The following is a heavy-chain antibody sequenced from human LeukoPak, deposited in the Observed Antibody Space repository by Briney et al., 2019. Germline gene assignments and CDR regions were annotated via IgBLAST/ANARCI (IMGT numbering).Heavy chain of an antibody. J-gene: IGHJ5*01. Sequence: GGSLRLSCAASGFTFSNYGMNWVRQAPGKGLEWVSVISDSGGKTHYADSVKGRFTISRDNSKNTLYLQMNSLRAEDTAVYYCARDGGSGSLSTWFDSWGQGTLVTVSS. D-gene: IGHD3-10*01. CDR1: GFTFSNYG. CDR3: ARDGGSGSLSTWFDS. V-gene: IGHV3-23*01. CDR2: ISDSGGKT.